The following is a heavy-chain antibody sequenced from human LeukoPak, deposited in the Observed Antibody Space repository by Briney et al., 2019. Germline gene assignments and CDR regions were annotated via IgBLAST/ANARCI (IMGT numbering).Heavy chain of an antibody. V-gene: IGHV3-30-3*01. J-gene: IGHJ4*02. CDR1: GFTFSSYA. Sequence: GRSLRLSCAASGFTFSSYAMHWDRQAPGKGLEWVAVISYDGSNKYYADSVKGRFTISRDNSKNTLYLQMNSLRAEDTAVYYCARDIVDYWGQGTLVTVSS. D-gene: IGHD3-16*02. CDR2: ISYDGSNK. CDR3: ARDIVDY.